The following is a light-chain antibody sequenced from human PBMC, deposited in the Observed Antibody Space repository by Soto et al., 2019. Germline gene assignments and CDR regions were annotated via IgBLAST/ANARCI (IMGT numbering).Light chain of an antibody. CDR1: HSVSSSY. V-gene: IGKV3-20*01. J-gene: IGKJ2*01. Sequence: EIVLTQSPGTLSLSPGERATLSCRASHSVSSSYLAWYQQKPGQAPRLLIYGASSRATGIPDRFSGSGSGTDFTLTISRLEPEDFAVYYCQQYGGSQPYTFGQGTKLEIK. CDR2: GAS. CDR3: QQYGGSQPYT.